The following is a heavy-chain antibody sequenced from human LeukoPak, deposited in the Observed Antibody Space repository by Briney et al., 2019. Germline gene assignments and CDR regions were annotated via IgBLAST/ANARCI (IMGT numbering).Heavy chain of an antibody. CDR2: IYYSGST. CDR1: GGSISSYY. V-gene: IGHV4-59*01. CDR3: ARGRVSSSTWYSTYYYYFYMDV. J-gene: IGHJ6*03. D-gene: IGHD4-11*01. Sequence: SETLSLTCTVSGGSISSYYWSWTRQPPGKGLEWIGYIYYSGSTNYNPSLNGRVSISRDTSKNLFSLRLRSVTAADTAVYFCARGRVSSSTWYSTYYYYFYMDVWGKGTTVTVSS.